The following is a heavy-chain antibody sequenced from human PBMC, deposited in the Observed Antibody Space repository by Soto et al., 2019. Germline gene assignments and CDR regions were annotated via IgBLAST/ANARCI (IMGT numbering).Heavy chain of an antibody. D-gene: IGHD2-2*01. CDR2: IYTSGST. CDR1: GGSFSSYY. CDR3: ARVVVVVPAARGTNWFDP. Sequence: SETLSLTCTVSGGSFSSYYWSWIRQPAGKGLEWIGRIYTSGSTNYNPSLKSRVTMSVDTSKNQFSLKLSSVTAADTAVYYCARVVVVVPAARGTNWFDPWGQGTLVTVS. J-gene: IGHJ5*02. V-gene: IGHV4-4*07.